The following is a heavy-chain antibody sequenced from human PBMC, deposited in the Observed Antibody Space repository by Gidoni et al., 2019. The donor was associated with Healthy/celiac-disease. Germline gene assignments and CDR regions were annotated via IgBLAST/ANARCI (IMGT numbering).Heavy chain of an antibody. V-gene: IGHV3-73*01. J-gene: IGHJ4*02. D-gene: IGHD1-26*01. Sequence: EVQLVESGGGLVQPGGSLTLSCAASGFTFSGSSMPWVRQASGKGLEWVGRIRSKANSYATAYAASVKGRFTISRDDSKNTAYLQMNSLKTEDTAVYYCTSAGGNYWGQGTLVTVSS. CDR1: GFTFSGSS. CDR2: IRSKANSYAT. CDR3: TSAGGNY.